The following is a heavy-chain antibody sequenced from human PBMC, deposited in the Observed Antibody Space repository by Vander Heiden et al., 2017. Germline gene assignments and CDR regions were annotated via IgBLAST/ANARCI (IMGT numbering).Heavy chain of an antibody. CDR2: NHYSGSA. CDR1: SYPLSSGYT. Sequence: QVQLQESGPGLVKPSETLSLTCAVSSYPLSSGYTWGWIRQAPGKGLEWIGSNHYSGSAFYNPSLKSRVTISVDTSKNQFSLRLISVTAADTAVYYCARIYTSRQYYFDYWGQGALVTVSS. CDR3: ARIYTSRQYYFDY. V-gene: IGHV4-38-2*01. J-gene: IGHJ4*02. D-gene: IGHD6-13*01.